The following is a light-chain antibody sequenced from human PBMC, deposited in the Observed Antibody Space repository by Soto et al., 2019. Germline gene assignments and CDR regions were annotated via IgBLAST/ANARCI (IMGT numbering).Light chain of an antibody. Sequence: DIPMTQSPSTLSASVGDRVTITCRASQSISSWLAWYQQKPGKAPKLLMYDASSLESGVPSRFSGSGSGTEFNLTNSSLQPDDFASYNCQQYNSYPYTFGEGTKLEIK. CDR3: QQYNSYPYT. V-gene: IGKV1-5*01. CDR1: QSISSW. CDR2: DAS. J-gene: IGKJ2*01.